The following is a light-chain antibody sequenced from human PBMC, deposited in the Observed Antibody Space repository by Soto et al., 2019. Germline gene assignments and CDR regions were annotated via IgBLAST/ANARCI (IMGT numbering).Light chain of an antibody. Sequence: QSALTQPRSVSGSPGQSVTISCTGTGSDVGGYNFVSWYQQHPGKAPKVMIYDVSYRPSGVPDRFSGSKSANTASLTISGLQAEDEADYHCCSYAGGYTYVFGTGTKLTVL. J-gene: IGLJ1*01. CDR2: DVS. CDR3: CSYAGGYTYV. V-gene: IGLV2-11*01. CDR1: GSDVGGYNF.